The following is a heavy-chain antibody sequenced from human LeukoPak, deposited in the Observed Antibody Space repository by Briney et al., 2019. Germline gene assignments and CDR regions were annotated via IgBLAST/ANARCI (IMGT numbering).Heavy chain of an antibody. J-gene: IGHJ3*02. CDR2: IIPIFGTA. CDR1: GYTFTSYD. V-gene: IGHV1-69*06. CDR3: ARGGDYYDSSGHDNAFDI. Sequence: GASVKVSCKASGYTFTSYDINWVRQATGQGLEWMGGIIPIFGTANYAQKFQGRVTITADKSTSTAYMELSSLRSEDTAVYYCARGGDYYDSSGHDNAFDIWGQGTMVTVSS. D-gene: IGHD3-22*01.